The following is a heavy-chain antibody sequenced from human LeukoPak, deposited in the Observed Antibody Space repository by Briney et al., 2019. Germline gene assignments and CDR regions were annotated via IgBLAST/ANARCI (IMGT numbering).Heavy chain of an antibody. D-gene: IGHD3-22*01. CDR3: ARTFLKYYYDSSGYYHY. V-gene: IGHV4-34*01. CDR1: GGSFSGYY. J-gene: IGHJ4*02. CDR2: INHSGST. Sequence: SETLSLTCAVYGGSFSGYYWSWIRQPPGKGLEWIGEINHSGSTNYNPSLKSRVTISVDTSKNQFSLKLSPVTAADTAVYYCARTFLKYYYDSSGYYHYWGQGTLVTVSS.